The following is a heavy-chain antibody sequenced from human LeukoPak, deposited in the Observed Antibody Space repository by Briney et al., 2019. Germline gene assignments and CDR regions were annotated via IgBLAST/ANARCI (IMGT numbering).Heavy chain of an antibody. CDR1: DGSITNYD. J-gene: IGHJ4*02. CDR3: ATGYGDFRVEGRYFYS. D-gene: IGHD4-17*01. CDR2: VHYSGTT. V-gene: IGHV4-59*01. Sequence: SETLSLTCTASDGSITNYDWSWVRQPPGKGLEFIGHVHYSGTTNYNPSLRSRVTISIDTSKKHFFLKLKSVTAADTAVYYCATGYGDFRVEGRYFYSWGQGTLVTVSS.